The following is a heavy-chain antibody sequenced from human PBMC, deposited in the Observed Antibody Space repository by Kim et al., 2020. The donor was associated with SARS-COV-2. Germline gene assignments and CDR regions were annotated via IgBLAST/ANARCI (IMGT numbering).Heavy chain of an antibody. D-gene: IGHD5-12*01. Sequence: NPTLKSRVTISVDTSKNKFSLKLSSVTAADTAVYYCARGGDSGYDSGFDYWGQGTLVTVSS. J-gene: IGHJ4*02. CDR3: ARGGDSGYDSGFDY. V-gene: IGHV4-31*02.